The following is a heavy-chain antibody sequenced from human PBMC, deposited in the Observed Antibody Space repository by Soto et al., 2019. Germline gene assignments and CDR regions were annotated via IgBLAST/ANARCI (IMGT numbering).Heavy chain of an antibody. CDR2: IIPIFGTA. D-gene: IGHD6-6*01. CDR1: GGTFSSYA. J-gene: IGHJ6*02. Sequence: SVKVSCKASGGTFSSYAISWVRQAPGQGLEWMGGIIPIFGTANYAQKFQGRVTITADESTSTAYMELSSLRSEDTAVYYCARDSWGIAARPNHYYYYYGMDVWGQGNTVTVSS. V-gene: IGHV1-69*13. CDR3: ARDSWGIAARPNHYYYYYGMDV.